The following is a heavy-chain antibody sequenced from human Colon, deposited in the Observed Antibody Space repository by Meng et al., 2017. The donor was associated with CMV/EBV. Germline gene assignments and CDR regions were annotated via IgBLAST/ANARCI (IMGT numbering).Heavy chain of an antibody. J-gene: IGHJ4*02. V-gene: IGHV1-18*01. Sequence: KASGYPFTSYGINWVRQAPGHGLEWMGWISAYNGNTTYAQKLQGRVPMTTDTSTSTAYMELRSLRSDDTAVYYCARGNADTAMVSDYWGQGTLVTVSS. CDR3: ARGNADTAMVSDY. CDR1: GYPFTSYG. CDR2: ISAYNGNT. D-gene: IGHD5-18*01.